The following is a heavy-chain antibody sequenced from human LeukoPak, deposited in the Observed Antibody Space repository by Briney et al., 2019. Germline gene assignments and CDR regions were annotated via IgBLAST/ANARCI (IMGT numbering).Heavy chain of an antibody. CDR3: ARDRYTAMVNFDY. J-gene: IGHJ4*02. D-gene: IGHD5-18*01. V-gene: IGHV3-48*03. Sequence: GGSLRLSCAASGFTFSSYEMNWVRQAPGKGLEWVSYISSSGSTIYYAASVKGRFTISRDNAKNSLYLQMNSLRAEDTAVYYCARDRYTAMVNFDYWGQGTLVTVSS. CDR1: GFTFSSYE. CDR2: ISSSGSTI.